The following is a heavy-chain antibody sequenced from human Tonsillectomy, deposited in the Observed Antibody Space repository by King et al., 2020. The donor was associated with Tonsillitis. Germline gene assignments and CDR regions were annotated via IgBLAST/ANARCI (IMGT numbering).Heavy chain of an antibody. D-gene: IGHD1-1*01. J-gene: IGHJ4*02. V-gene: IGHV4-4*07. CDR1: GGSITSYF. CDR2: IYTSGIT. Sequence: QLQESGPGLVKPSETLSLTCTVSGGSITSYFWSWIRQPAGKGLEWIGRIYTSGITNYNPSLKSRLTMSVDTSKNHFPLKLSSVTAADTAVYYCAGEVTGTARYFDYWGQGTLVTVSS. CDR3: AGEVTGTARYFDY.